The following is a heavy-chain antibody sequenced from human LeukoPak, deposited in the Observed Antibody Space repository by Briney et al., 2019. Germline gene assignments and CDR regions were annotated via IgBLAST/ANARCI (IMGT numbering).Heavy chain of an antibody. D-gene: IGHD3-3*01. CDR2: ISYDGSKK. CDR1: GRTFSSYV. J-gene: IGHJ4*02. CDR3: ARDNGRSGYYIDN. Sequence: PGGSLRLSCAVSGRTFSSYVLHWVRQAPGKGLEWVAVISYDGSKKDYADSVKGRFTISRDNSKNTLYLQMNGLRAEDTAVYYCARDNGRSGYYIDNWGQGTLVTVSS. V-gene: IGHV3-30*04.